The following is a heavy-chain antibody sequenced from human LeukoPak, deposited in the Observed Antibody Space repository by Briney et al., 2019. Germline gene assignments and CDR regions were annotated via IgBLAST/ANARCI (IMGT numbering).Heavy chain of an antibody. J-gene: IGHJ4*02. CDR3: AKGPRALEHSTQRFDN. CDR2: ISGAGYNT. V-gene: IGHV3-23*01. CDR1: GFTFRNYA. Sequence: GGSLRLSCAGSGFTFRNYAMSWVRQAPGKGLEWVSAISGAGYNTYYADSVKGRFTISRDTSKNTLDLQMNSLRVEDTAVYFCAKGPRALEHSTQRFDNWGQGTLVAVSS. D-gene: IGHD1/OR15-1a*01.